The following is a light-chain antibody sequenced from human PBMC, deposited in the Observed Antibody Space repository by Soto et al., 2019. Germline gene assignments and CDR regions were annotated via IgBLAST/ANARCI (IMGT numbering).Light chain of an antibody. V-gene: IGKV3-20*01. CDR2: GAS. CDR3: QQYGSWWT. CDR1: QSVSSSY. J-gene: IGKJ1*01. Sequence: EIVLTQSPGTLSLSPGERATLSCRASQSVSSSYLAWYQQIPGQAPRLLIYGASSRATGIPDRFSGSGSGTDFTLTISRLEPEDFAVYYCQQYGSWWTFGQGTKVEIK.